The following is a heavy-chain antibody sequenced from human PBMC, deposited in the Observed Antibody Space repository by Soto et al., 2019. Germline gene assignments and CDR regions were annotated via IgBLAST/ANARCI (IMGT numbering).Heavy chain of an antibody. D-gene: IGHD6-19*01. Sequence: QVQLVESGGGVVQPGRSLRLSCAASGFTFSSYGMHWVRQAPGKGLEWVAVISYDGSNKYYADSVKGRFTISRDNSKNTLYLQMNSLRAEDTALYYCAKDRDSSGWDYFDYWGQGTLVTVSS. J-gene: IGHJ4*02. CDR2: ISYDGSNK. CDR1: GFTFSSYG. V-gene: IGHV3-30*18. CDR3: AKDRDSSGWDYFDY.